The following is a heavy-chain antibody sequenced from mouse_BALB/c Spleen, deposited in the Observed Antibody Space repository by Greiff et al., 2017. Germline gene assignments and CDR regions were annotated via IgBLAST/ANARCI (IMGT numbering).Heavy chain of an antibody. Sequence: EVMLVESGGGLVKPGGSLKLSCAASGFTFSSYAMSWVRQSPEKRLEWVAEISSGGSYTYYPDTVTGRFTISRDNAKNTLYLEMSSLRSEDTAMYYCARVLTGDYYAMDYWGQGTSVTVSS. J-gene: IGHJ4*01. CDR1: GFTFSSYA. V-gene: IGHV5-9-4*01. CDR2: ISSGGSYT. D-gene: IGHD4-1*01. CDR3: ARVLTGDYYAMDY.